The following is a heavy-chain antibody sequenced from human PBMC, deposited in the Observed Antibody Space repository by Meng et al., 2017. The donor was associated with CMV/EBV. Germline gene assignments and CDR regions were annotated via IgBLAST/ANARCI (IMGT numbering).Heavy chain of an antibody. Sequence: SVKVSCKASGGTFSSYAISWVRQAPGQGLEWMGGIIPIFGTANYAQKFQGRVTTTTDESTSTAYMELSSLRSEDTAVYYCARRAGSNENLYCGGDCYFYYYYGMDVWGQGTTVTVSS. CDR2: IIPIFGTA. CDR1: GGTFSSYA. D-gene: IGHD2-21*01. CDR3: ARRAGSNENLYCGGDCYFYYYYGMDV. J-gene: IGHJ6*02. V-gene: IGHV1-69*05.